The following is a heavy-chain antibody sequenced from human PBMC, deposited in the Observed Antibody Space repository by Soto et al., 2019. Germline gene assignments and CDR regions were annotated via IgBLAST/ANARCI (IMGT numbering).Heavy chain of an antibody. CDR1: GDSVSSNSAA. V-gene: IGHV6-1*01. J-gene: IGHJ6*02. CDR3: ARAGDSSSSYYYYGMDV. Sequence: SQTLSLTCAISGDSVSSNSAAWNWIRQSPSRGLEWLGRTYYRSKWYNDYAVSVKSRMTINPDTSKNQFSLQLNSVTPEDTAVYYCARAGDSSSSYYYYGMDVWGQGTTVTVSS. D-gene: IGHD6-6*01. CDR2: TYYRSKWYN.